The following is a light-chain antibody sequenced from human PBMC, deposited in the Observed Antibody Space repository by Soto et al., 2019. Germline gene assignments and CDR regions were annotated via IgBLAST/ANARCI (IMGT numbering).Light chain of an antibody. CDR1: QSVSHF. CDR2: KAS. J-gene: IGKJ1*01. CDR3: QQFNSYWWT. V-gene: IGKV1-5*03. Sequence: DIQMTQSPSTLSASVGERVTITCRASQSVSHFLAWYQQKPGKAPKLLIYKASTLESGVPARFSGSWSGTEFTLTISSLQPDDFGTYYCQQFNSYWWTFGQGTKLEIK.